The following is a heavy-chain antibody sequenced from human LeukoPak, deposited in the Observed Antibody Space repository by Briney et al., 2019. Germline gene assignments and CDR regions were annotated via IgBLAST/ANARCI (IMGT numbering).Heavy chain of an antibody. V-gene: IGHV3-23*01. CDR3: AKVGGDYGDYPYYFDY. CDR2: ISGSGGST. CDR1: GFTFSSYA. Sequence: PGGPLRLSCAASGFTFSSYAMSWVRQAPGKGLEWVSAISGSGGSTYYADSVKGRFTISRDNSKNTLYLQMNSLRAEDTAVYYCAKVGGDYGDYPYYFDYWGQGTLVTVSS. J-gene: IGHJ4*02. D-gene: IGHD4-17*01.